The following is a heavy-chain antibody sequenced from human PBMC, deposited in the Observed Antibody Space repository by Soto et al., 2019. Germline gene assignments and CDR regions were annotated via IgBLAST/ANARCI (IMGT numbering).Heavy chain of an antibody. J-gene: IGHJ4*02. CDR2: INAGNGNT. D-gene: IGHD6-19*01. CDR3: ARGLAPYYFDY. CDR1: GYTFTSYA. V-gene: IGHV1-3*01. Sequence: GASVKVSWKASGYTFTSYAMHWVRQAPGQRLEWMGWINAGNGNTKYSQKFQGRVTITRDTSASTAYMELSSLRSEDTAVYYCARGLAPYYFDYWGQGTLVTVSS.